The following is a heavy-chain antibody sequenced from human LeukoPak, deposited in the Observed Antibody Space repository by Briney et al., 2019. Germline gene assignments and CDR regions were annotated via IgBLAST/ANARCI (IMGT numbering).Heavy chain of an antibody. D-gene: IGHD1-26*01. Sequence: ASVKVSCKASGYTFTGYYMHWVRQAPGQGLEWMIRINPNSGGTNYAQKFQGRVTMTRDTSISTAYMELSRLRSDDTAVYYCARDFIVAPNGGWGQGTLVTVSS. CDR3: ARDFIVAPNGG. CDR2: INPNSGGT. V-gene: IGHV1-2*06. CDR1: GYTFTGYY. J-gene: IGHJ4*02.